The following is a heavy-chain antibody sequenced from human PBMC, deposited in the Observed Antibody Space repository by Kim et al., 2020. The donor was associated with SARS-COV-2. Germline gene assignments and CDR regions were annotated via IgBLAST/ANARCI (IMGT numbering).Heavy chain of an antibody. CDR1: GFTFSSYG. J-gene: IGHJ6*02. D-gene: IGHD3-22*01. Sequence: GGSLRLSCAASGFTFSSYGMHWVRQAPGKGLEWVAVIWYDGSNKYYADSVKGRFTISRDNSKNTLYLQMNSLRAEDTAVYYCARERWAMLVVVTDYYGMDVWGQGTTVTVSS. V-gene: IGHV3-33*01. CDR2: IWYDGSNK. CDR3: ARERWAMLVVVTDYYGMDV.